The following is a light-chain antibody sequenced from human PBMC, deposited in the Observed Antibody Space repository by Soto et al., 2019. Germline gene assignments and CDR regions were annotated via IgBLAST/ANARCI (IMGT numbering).Light chain of an antibody. Sequence: SVSGAPGQTFIISCSGSSSNLGAPYDVNWFRQPPGTVPRLLIYGNNNRPSGVPDRFSGSGSGTDFTLKISRVEAEDVGVYYCMQSLQTPWTFGQGTK. CDR1: SSNLGAPYD. CDR2: GNN. J-gene: IGLJ3*02. V-gene: IGLV1-40*01. CDR3: MQSLQTPWT.